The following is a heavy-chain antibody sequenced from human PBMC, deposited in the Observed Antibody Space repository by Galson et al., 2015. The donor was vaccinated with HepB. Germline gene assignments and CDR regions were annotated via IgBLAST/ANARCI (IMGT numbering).Heavy chain of an antibody. D-gene: IGHD4-17*01. CDR2: INPGDSDT. V-gene: IGHV5-51*01. CDR1: GYNFINYW. Sequence: QSGAEVKKPGESLKISCQTSGYNFINYWIGWVRQMPGKGLEWMGIINPGDSDTKYSPSFQGQITVSTDKSISTAYLHWSSLKASDTAMYYCARRAADYGIGGWYFDLWGRGTLLTVSS. J-gene: IGHJ2*01. CDR3: ARRAADYGIGGWYFDL.